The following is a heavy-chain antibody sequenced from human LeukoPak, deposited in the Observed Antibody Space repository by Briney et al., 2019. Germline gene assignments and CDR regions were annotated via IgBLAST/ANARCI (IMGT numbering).Heavy chain of an antibody. V-gene: IGHV4-61*01. CDR3: ARKYFRQLDP. J-gene: IGHJ5*02. CDR1: GYSISSGYY. D-gene: IGHD3-10*01. CDR2: IYYSGST. Sequence: PSETLSLTCTVSGYSISSGYYWGWIRQPPGKGLEWIGYIYYSGSTNYNPSLKSRVTISVDTSKNQFSLKLSSVTAADTAVYYCARKYFRQLDPWGQGTLVTVSS.